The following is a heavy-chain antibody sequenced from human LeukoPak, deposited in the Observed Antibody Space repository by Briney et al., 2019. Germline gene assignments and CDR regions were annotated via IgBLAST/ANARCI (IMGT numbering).Heavy chain of an antibody. V-gene: IGHV5-51*01. CDR3: ARLVAYSSSWYGLDY. J-gene: IGHJ4*02. D-gene: IGHD6-13*01. CDR1: GYSFTSYR. Sequence: GESLKISCKGSGYSFTSYRIGWVRQMPGKGLECMGIIYPGDSDTRYSPSFQGQVTISADKSISTAYLQWSSLKASDTAMYYCARLVAYSSSWYGLDYWGQGTLVTVSS. CDR2: IYPGDSDT.